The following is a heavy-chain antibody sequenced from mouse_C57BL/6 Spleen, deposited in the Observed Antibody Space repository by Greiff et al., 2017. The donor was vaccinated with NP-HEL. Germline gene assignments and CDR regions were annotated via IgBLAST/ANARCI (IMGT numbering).Heavy chain of an antibody. V-gene: IGHV1-72*01. Sequence: QVQLQQPGAELVKPGASVKLSCKASGYTFTSYWMHWVKQRPGRGLEWIGRIDPNSGGTKYNETFKSKVTLTVDKPSSKPSLQLSSLTSEDSAVFDSAIPNYGSSSHLYFDVWGTGTTVTVSS. CDR1: GYTFTSYW. J-gene: IGHJ1*03. CDR2: IDPNSGGT. CDR3: AIPNYGSSSHLYFDV. D-gene: IGHD1-1*01.